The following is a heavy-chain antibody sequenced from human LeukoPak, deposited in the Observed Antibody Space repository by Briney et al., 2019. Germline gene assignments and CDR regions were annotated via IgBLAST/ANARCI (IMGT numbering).Heavy chain of an antibody. J-gene: IGHJ5*02. V-gene: IGHV4-4*07. CDR2: IYISGSS. CDR3: ARDAGIMQLARGKYWFDP. Sequence: SESLSLTCTVSGGSISNYYWSWIRQPAGKGLEWIGRIYISGSSNYNPSLKSRVTMSVDTSKNQFSLKLSSVTAADTAVYYCARDAGIMQLARGKYWFDPWGQGTLVTVSS. CDR1: GGSISNYY. D-gene: IGHD6-6*01.